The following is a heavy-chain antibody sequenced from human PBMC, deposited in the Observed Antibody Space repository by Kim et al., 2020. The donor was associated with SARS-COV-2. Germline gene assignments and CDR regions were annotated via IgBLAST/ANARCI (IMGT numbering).Heavy chain of an antibody. CDR3: ARMVSDRGYLPYYFDY. D-gene: IGHD2-21*01. Sequence: SETLSLTCTVSGGSISSGGYYWSWIRQHPGKGLEWIGYIYYSGSTYYNPSLKSRVTISVDTSKNQFSLKLSSVTAADTAVYYCARMVSDRGYLPYYFDYWGQGTLVTVSS. CDR2: IYYSGST. CDR1: GGSISSGGYY. J-gene: IGHJ4*02. V-gene: IGHV4-31*03.